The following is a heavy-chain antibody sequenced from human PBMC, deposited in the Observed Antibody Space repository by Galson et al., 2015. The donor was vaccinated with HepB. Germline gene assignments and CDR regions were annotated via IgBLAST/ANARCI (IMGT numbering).Heavy chain of an antibody. J-gene: IGHJ3*01. V-gene: IGHV3-30*03. D-gene: IGHD4-17*01. CDR2: ISFDGSYK. CDR1: GFTFSDHG. Sequence: SLRLSCAVSGFTFSDHGMHWVRQAPGKGLEWVAVISFDGSYKFYADSVKGRFTISRDDSKNTLYLQMNSLRREDTAVYFCTSVLSEAYDAFDVWGQGTVITVSS. CDR3: TSVLSEAYDAFDV.